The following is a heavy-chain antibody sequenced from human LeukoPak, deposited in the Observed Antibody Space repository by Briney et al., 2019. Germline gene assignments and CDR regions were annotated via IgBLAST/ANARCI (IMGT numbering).Heavy chain of an antibody. J-gene: IGHJ3*02. CDR1: GFTFSSYS. Sequence: GGSLRLSCAASGFTFSSYSMNWVRQAPGKGLEWISYISSSSSITSYADSAKGRFTISRDNAKNSLYLQMNSLRAEDTAVYYCAREWAEIAVAADDAFDIWGQGTMVTVSS. V-gene: IGHV3-48*01. D-gene: IGHD6-19*01. CDR2: ISSSSSIT. CDR3: AREWAEIAVAADDAFDI.